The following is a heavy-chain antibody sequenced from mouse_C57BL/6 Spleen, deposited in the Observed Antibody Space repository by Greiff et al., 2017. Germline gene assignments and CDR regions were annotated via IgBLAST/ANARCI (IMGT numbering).Heavy chain of an antibody. CDR3: ARDHYAHYFDY. Sequence: QVQLQQPGAELVKPGASVKLSCKASGYTFTSYWMQWVKQRPGQGLEWIGEIDPSDSYTNYNQKFKGKATLTVDTSSSTAYMQLSSLTSEDSAVYYCARDHYAHYFDYWGQGTTLTVSS. CDR1: GYTFTSYW. CDR2: IDPSDSYT. J-gene: IGHJ2*01. V-gene: IGHV1-50*01. D-gene: IGHD1-1*01.